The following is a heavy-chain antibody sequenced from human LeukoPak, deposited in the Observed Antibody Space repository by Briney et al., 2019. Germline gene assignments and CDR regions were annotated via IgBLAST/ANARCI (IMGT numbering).Heavy chain of an antibody. CDR2: IYSGGST. J-gene: IGHJ5*02. CDR1: GFTVSSNY. Sequence: PGGSLRLSCAASGFTVSSNYMSWVRQAPGKGLEWVSVIYSGGSTYYADSVKGRLTISRDNSKNTLYLQMNSLRAEDTAVYYCARNNYDFWSGYYTGWFDPWGQGTLVTVSS. D-gene: IGHD3-3*01. CDR3: ARNNYDFWSGYYTGWFDP. V-gene: IGHV3-53*01.